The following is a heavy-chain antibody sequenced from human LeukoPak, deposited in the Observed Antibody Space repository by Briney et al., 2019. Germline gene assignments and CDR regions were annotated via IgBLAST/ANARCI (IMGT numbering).Heavy chain of an antibody. J-gene: IGHJ6*03. CDR3: ARVGVQIVVVPAATTQTTYYYYMDV. Sequence: PPETLSLTCAVYGGSFSGYYWSWIRQPPGKGLEWIGEINHSGSTIYIPSLKSRVTMSVDTSKNQFSLKLSSVTAADTAMYYCARVGVQIVVVPAATTQTTYYYYMDVWDKGTTVTVSS. V-gene: IGHV4-34*01. CDR1: GGSFSGYY. D-gene: IGHD2-2*01. CDR2: INHSGST.